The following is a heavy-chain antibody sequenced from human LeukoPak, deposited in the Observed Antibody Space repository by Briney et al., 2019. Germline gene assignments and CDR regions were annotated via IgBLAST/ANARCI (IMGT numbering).Heavy chain of an antibody. V-gene: IGHV3-43*02. CDR1: GFTFDDYA. CDR2: ISGDGGST. J-gene: IGHJ4*02. CDR3: AKSQGYCSSTSCRPYSSSWPFNY. D-gene: IGHD2-2*01. Sequence: GGSLRLSCAASGFTFDDYAMHWVRQAPGKGLEWVSLISGDGGSTYYADSVKGRFTISRDSSKNSLYLQMNSLRIEDTALYYCAKSQGYCSSTSCRPYSSSWPFNYWGQGTLVTVSS.